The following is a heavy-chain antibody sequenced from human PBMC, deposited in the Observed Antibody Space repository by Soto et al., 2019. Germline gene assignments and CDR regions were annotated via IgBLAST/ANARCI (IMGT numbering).Heavy chain of an antibody. CDR2: IYYSGST. CDR3: ARASNDYGDPGALDI. Sequence: SETLSLTCTVSGGSISSGGYYWSWIRQHPGKGLERIGYIYYSGSTYYNPSLKSRVTISVDTSKNQFSLKLSSVTAADTAVYYCARASNDYGDPGALDIWGQGTMVTVSS. D-gene: IGHD4-17*01. V-gene: IGHV4-31*03. CDR1: GGSISSGGYY. J-gene: IGHJ3*02.